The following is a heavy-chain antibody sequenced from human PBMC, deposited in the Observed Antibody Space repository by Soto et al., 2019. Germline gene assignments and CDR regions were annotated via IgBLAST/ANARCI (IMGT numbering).Heavy chain of an antibody. V-gene: IGHV1-69*01. CDR3: ARAGVGVRLLWFGEASEYNWFDP. Sequence: QVQLVQSGAEVKKPGSSVKVSCKASGGTFSSYAISWVRQAPGQGLEWMGGIIRIFGTANYAQKFLGRVTITADESTSTACMELSSLRSEFTAVYYCARAGVGVRLLWFGEASEYNWFDPGGQGTLVTVSS. J-gene: IGHJ5*02. CDR1: GGTFSSYA. CDR2: IIRIFGTA. D-gene: IGHD3-10*01.